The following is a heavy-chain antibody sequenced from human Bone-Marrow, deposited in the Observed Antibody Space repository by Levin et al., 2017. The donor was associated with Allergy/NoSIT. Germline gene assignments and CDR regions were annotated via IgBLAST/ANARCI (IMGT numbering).Heavy chain of an antibody. CDR1: GFTFSSYD. V-gene: IGHV3-13*01. CDR2: IGTAGDT. D-gene: IGHD6-13*01. Sequence: GESLKISCAASGFTFSSYDMHWVRQATGKGLEWVSAIGTAGDTYYPGSVKGRFTISRENAKNSLYLQMNSLRAGDTAVYYCARGNVDSSSWYMDVWGKGTTVTVSS. J-gene: IGHJ6*03. CDR3: ARGNVDSSSWYMDV.